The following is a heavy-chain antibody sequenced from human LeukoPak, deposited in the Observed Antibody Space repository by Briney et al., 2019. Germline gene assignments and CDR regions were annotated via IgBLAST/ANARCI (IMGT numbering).Heavy chain of an antibody. Sequence: ASVKVSCKASGYTFTSYGISWVRQAPGQGLEWMGWISAYNGNTNYAQKLQGRVTMTTDTSTSTAYMELRSLRSDDTAVYYCARDSYYYDGSGYSYWYFDLWGRGTLVTVSS. V-gene: IGHV1-18*01. CDR1: GYTFTSYG. CDR2: ISAYNGNT. CDR3: ARDSYYYDGSGYSYWYFDL. D-gene: IGHD3-22*01. J-gene: IGHJ2*01.